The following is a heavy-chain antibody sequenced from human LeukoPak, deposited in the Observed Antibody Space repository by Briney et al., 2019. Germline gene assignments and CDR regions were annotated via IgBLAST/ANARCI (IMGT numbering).Heavy chain of an antibody. CDR3: ARAPDWGSGYYYYFDY. Sequence: SETLSLTCAVYGGSFSGYYWSWIRQPPGKGLEWIGEINHSGSTNYNPSLKSRVTISVDTSKNQFSLKLSSVTAADTAVYYCARAPDWGSGYYYYFDYWGQGTLVTVSP. CDR2: INHSGST. J-gene: IGHJ4*02. V-gene: IGHV4-34*01. D-gene: IGHD3-22*01. CDR1: GGSFSGYY.